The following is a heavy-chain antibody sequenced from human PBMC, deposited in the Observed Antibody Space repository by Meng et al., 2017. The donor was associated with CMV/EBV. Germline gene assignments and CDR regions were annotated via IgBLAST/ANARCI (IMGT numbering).Heavy chain of an antibody. J-gene: IGHJ3*02. CDR2: ISYDGSNK. Sequence: GGSLRLSCAASGFTFSSYAMHWVRQAPGKGLEWVAVISYDGSNKYYADSVKDRFTISRDNSKNTLYLQMNSLRAEDTAVYYRASGVAAGPDAANAFDIWGQGTMVTVSS. CDR1: GFTFSSYA. CDR3: ASGVAAGPDAANAFDI. D-gene: IGHD6-13*01. V-gene: IGHV3-30*04.